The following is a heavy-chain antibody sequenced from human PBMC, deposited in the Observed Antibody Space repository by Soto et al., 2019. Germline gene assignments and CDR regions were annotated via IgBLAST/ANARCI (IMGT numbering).Heavy chain of an antibody. D-gene: IGHD6-13*01. V-gene: IGHV3-53*01. CDR2: IYSGGSS. Sequence: PGGSLILSCAASGFTVSSNYMSWVRQAPGMGLEWVSIIYSGGSSYYADSVKGRFTISRDNSKNTLYLQMNSLRAGDTAVYYCARHSGSWYADYWGQGTLVTVSS. CDR3: ARHSGSWYADY. J-gene: IGHJ4*02. CDR1: GFTVSSNY.